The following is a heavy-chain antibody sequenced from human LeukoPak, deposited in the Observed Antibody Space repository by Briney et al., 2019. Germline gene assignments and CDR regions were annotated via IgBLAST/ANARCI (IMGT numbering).Heavy chain of an antibody. Sequence: GESLRLSCAASGFTFSSYDMHWVRQTTGKALEWVSGIDTAGDTYYPDSVKGRFTISRENAKNSLYLQMNSLRVGDTAVYYCARAGGSAWYAFDIWDQGTMVTVSS. CDR1: GFTFSSYD. CDR3: ARAGGSAWYAFDI. D-gene: IGHD6-19*01. V-gene: IGHV3-13*04. CDR2: IDTAGDT. J-gene: IGHJ3*02.